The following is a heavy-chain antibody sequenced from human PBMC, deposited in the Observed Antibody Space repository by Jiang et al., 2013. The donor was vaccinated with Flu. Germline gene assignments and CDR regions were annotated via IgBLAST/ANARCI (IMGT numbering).Heavy chain of an antibody. J-gene: IGHJ4*02. V-gene: IGHV5-51*01. D-gene: IGHD3-10*01. CDR2: IYPGDSDT. Sequence: GAEVKKPGESLKISCKGSGYSFTSYWIGWVRQMPGKGLEWMGIIYPGDSDTRYSPSFQGQVTISADKSISTAYLQWSSLKASDTAMYYCARQTRIHYGSGTPKGEIDYWGQGTPGHRLL. CDR1: GYSFTSYW. CDR3: ARQTRIHYGSGTPKGEIDY.